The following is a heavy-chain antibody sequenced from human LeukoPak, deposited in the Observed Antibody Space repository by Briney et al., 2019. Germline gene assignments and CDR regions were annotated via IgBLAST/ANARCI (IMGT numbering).Heavy chain of an antibody. CDR1: GGTFSSYA. J-gene: IGHJ4*02. V-gene: IGHV1-69*01. CDR2: IIPIFGTA. D-gene: IGHD3-22*01. Sequence: ASVKVSCKASGGTFSSYAISWVRQAPGQGLEWMGGIIPIFGTANYAQKFQGRVTITADESTSTAYMELSSLRSEDTAVYYCAIPYYYDSSGSLGYWGQGTLVTVSS. CDR3: AIPYYYDSSGSLGY.